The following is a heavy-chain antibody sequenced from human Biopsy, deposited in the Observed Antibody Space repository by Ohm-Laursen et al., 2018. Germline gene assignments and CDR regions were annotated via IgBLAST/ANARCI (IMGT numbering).Heavy chain of an antibody. D-gene: IGHD3-3*01. CDR2: VSILGTT. J-gene: IGHJ4*02. V-gene: IGHV4-59*08. Sequence: SETLSLTCTLSGASVSSNFFTWIRQPPRPGLQRNGFVSILGTTSANPSLKRRVNISLYTSKNQLSLNLTSVTAADTAVYYCARLSARFGVADFTDDWGQGTLVTVSS. CDR1: GASVSSNF. CDR3: ARLSARFGVADFTDD.